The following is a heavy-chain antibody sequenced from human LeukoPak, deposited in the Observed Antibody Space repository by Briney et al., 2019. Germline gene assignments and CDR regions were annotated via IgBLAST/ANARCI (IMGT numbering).Heavy chain of an antibody. Sequence: PGGSLRLSCAASGFTFSSYGMHWVRQAPGKGLEWVAVISYDGSNKYYADSMKGRFTISRDNSKNTLYLQMNSLRAEDTAVYYCAKSRSDVVDYWGQGTLVTVSS. D-gene: IGHD3-3*01. CDR2: ISYDGSNK. J-gene: IGHJ4*02. CDR1: GFTFSSYG. CDR3: AKSRSDVVDY. V-gene: IGHV3-30*18.